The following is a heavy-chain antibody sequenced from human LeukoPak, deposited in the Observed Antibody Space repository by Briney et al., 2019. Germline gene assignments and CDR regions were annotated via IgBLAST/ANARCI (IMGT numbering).Heavy chain of an antibody. D-gene: IGHD3-22*01. V-gene: IGHV3-9*01. Sequence: SLRLSCSASGFIFDNYGMHWVRQFPGKDLEWVAGISWNSVNRDYGDSVKGGFTISRDNAKGSLYLQMNSLKLEDTALYYCAKSTWQYHYDGQIDEWGQGTLVTVS. CDR3: AKSTWQYHYDGQIDE. J-gene: IGHJ4*02. CDR2: ISWNSVNR. CDR1: GFIFDNYG.